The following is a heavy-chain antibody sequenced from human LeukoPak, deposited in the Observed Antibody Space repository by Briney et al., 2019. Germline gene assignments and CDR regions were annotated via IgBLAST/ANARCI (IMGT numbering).Heavy chain of an antibody. CDR2: INHSGST. Sequence: SETLSLTCSVSGDSISTSSYYWGWIRQPPGKGLEWIGEINHSGSTNYNPSLKSRVTISVDTSKNQFSLKLSSVTAADTAVYYCAGDYGGNDDAFDIWGQGTMVTVSS. D-gene: IGHD4-23*01. CDR1: GDSISTSSYY. V-gene: IGHV4-39*07. CDR3: AGDYGGNDDAFDI. J-gene: IGHJ3*02.